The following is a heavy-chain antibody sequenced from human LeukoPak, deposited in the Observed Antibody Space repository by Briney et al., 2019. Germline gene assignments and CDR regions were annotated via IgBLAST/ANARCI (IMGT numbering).Heavy chain of an antibody. D-gene: IGHD3-3*01. CDR1: GGSISSYY. V-gene: IGHV4-59*01. J-gene: IGHJ4*02. CDR3: ARGYYDFWSGWSYYFDY. CDR2: VYYSGST. Sequence: SETLSLTCTVSGGSISSYYWSWIRQPPGKGLEWIGYVYYSGSTNYNPSLKSRVTISVDTSKNQFSLKLSSVTAADTAVYYCARGYYDFWSGWSYYFDYWGQGTLVTVSS.